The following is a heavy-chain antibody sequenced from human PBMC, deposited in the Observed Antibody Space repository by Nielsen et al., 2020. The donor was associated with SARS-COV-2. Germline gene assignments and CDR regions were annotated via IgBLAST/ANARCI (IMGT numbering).Heavy chain of an antibody. J-gene: IGHJ4*02. V-gene: IGHV4-39*07. CDR1: GGSIRSNFHY. D-gene: IGHD5-24*01. CDR3: ARGGYNIYDFDL. Sequence: SETLSLTCNVSGGSIRSNFHYWAWIRQPPGRGLEWIGHVYHGGDTDYNPSLQSRVNISADTSKNQFSLRLRSVTAADTATYYCARGGYNIYDFDLWGQGTLVTVSS. CDR2: VYHGGDT.